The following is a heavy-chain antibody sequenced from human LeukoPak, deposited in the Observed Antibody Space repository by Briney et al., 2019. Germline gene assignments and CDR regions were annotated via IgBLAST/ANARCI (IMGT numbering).Heavy chain of an antibody. J-gene: IGHJ4*02. CDR3: ARDMGYCSGVSCYTLDY. D-gene: IGHD2-15*01. CDR1: GFTFSSYT. V-gene: IGHV3-30-3*01. CDR2: TSYDGSNK. Sequence: TGGSLRLSCATSGFTFSSYTMHWVRQAPGKGLEWVALTSYDGSNKYYADSVKGRFTISRDNSKNTLYLQMNSLRAEDPAVYYCARDMGYCSGVSCYTLDYWGQETRVTVSS.